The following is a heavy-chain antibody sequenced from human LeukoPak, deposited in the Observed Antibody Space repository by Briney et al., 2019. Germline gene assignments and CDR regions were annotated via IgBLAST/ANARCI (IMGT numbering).Heavy chain of an antibody. CDR1: GFTFSSYA. Sequence: PGGSLRLSCAASGFTFSSYAMSWVRQAPGKGLEWVSAISGRGGSTYYADSVKGRFTISRDNSMNTLSLHMNSLRAEDTALYYCAKDSSVPYGITEWGQGTLVTVSS. V-gene: IGHV3-23*01. J-gene: IGHJ4*02. CDR3: AKDSSVPYGITE. CDR2: ISGRGGST. D-gene: IGHD4-17*01.